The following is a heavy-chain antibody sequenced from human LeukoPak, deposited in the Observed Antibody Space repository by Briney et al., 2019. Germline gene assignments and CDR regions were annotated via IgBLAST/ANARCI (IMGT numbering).Heavy chain of an antibody. D-gene: IGHD6-19*01. V-gene: IGHV3-7*01. Sequence: GGSLRLSCAASGFTFSSYWMSWVRQAPGKGLEWVANIKQDGSEKYYVDSVKGRFTISRDNAKNSLYLQMNSLRAEDTAVYYCARDPSIAVAEGYYFDYWGQGTLVTVSS. CDR1: GFTFSSYW. J-gene: IGHJ4*02. CDR2: IKQDGSEK. CDR3: ARDPSIAVAEGYYFDY.